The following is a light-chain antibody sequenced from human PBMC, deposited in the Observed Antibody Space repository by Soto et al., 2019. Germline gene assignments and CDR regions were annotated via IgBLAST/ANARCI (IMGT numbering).Light chain of an antibody. CDR3: SSYAGNNIFYV. CDR2: EVS. Sequence: QSALAQPPSASGSPGQSVTISCAGTSNDVGGYNFVSWYQQHPGKAPKLIIFEVSKRPSGVPDRFSGSKFGNTASLTVSGLQAEDEADYYCSSYAGNNIFYVFGTGTKLTAL. V-gene: IGLV2-8*01. CDR1: SNDVGGYNF. J-gene: IGLJ1*01.